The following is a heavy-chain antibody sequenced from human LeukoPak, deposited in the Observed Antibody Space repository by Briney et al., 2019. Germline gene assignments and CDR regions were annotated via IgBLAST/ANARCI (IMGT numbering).Heavy chain of an antibody. V-gene: IGHV4-34*01. CDR1: GGSFSGYY. Sequence: PSETLSLTCAVYGGSFSGYYWSWIRQPPGKGLEWIGEINHSGSTNYNPSLKSRVTISVDTSKNQFSLKLSSVTAADTAVYYCARGRGSGRYFQHWGQGTLVTVSS. CDR3: ARGRGSGRYFQH. CDR2: INHSGST. J-gene: IGHJ1*01. D-gene: IGHD6-19*01.